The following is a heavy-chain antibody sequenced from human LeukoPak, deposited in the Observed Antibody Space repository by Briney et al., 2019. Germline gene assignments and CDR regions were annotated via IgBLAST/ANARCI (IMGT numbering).Heavy chain of an antibody. CDR2: INPNSGGT. J-gene: IGHJ4*02. CDR1: GYTFTGYY. D-gene: IGHD3-10*01. CDR3: ARGRFGGRLYYFDY. Sequence: GASVKVSCKASGYTFTGYYMHWVRQAPGQGLEWMGWINPNSGGTNYAQKFQGRVTMTRDTSISTAYMELSRLRSDDTAVYYCARGRFGGRLYYFDYWGQGTLVTVSS. V-gene: IGHV1-2*02.